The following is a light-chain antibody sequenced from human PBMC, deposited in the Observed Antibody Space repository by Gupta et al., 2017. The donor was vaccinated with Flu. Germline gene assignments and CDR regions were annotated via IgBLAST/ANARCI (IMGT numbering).Light chain of an antibody. CDR1: SSNIGSNY. V-gene: IGLV1-47*01. J-gene: IGLJ3*02. Sequence: QSVLTQPPSASGTPGQRVTISCSGSSSNIGSNYIYWYQQLPGTAPKLLIYRNNQRPSGGSDRFSGSNSGTSASLAISGLRAEDEADYYCAAWDDSRSGYWVFGGGTKLTVL. CDR2: RNN. CDR3: AAWDDSRSGYWV.